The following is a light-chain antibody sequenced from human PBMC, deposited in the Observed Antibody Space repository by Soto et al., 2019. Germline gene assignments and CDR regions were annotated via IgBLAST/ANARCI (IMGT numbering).Light chain of an antibody. J-gene: IGKJ1*01. Sequence: DIQMTQSPSTLSASVGDRVTITCLASQSISSWLAWYQQKPGKAPKLLIYEASSLESGVPSRFSGSGSGAEFTLTISSLQPDDFATYYCQQYYSYPWTFGQGTKVEIK. CDR1: QSISSW. CDR2: EAS. CDR3: QQYYSYPWT. V-gene: IGKV1-5*03.